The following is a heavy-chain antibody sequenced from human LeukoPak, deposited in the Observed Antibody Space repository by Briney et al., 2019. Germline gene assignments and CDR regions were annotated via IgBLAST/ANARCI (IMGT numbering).Heavy chain of an antibody. CDR1: GFTFSSYS. Sequence: GGSLRLSCAASGFTFSSYSMNWVRQAPGKGLEWVSYISRDSGAIYYADSVKGRFTISRDNAKNSVYLQMNSLRDEDTAVYYCARDRAYAIDYWGQGSLVTVSS. CDR3: ARDRAYAIDY. J-gene: IGHJ4*02. D-gene: IGHD2-2*01. CDR2: ISRDSGAI. V-gene: IGHV3-48*02.